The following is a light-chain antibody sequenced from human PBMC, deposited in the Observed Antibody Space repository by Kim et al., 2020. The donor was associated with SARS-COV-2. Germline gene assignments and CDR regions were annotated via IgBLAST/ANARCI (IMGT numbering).Light chain of an antibody. Sequence: ASVGDRVTITCRTRQVIRNDLGWYQQKPGKAPKRLIYAASNLQSGVPSRFSGSGSGTEFTLTISSLKPEDFATYYCLHYNGFPFTFGPGTKVDIK. CDR2: AAS. CDR3: LHYNGFPFT. V-gene: IGKV1-17*01. CDR1: QVIRND. J-gene: IGKJ3*01.